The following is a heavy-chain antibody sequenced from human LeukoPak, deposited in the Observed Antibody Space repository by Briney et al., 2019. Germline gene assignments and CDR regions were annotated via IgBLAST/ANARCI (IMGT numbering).Heavy chain of an antibody. Sequence: SETLSLTCTVSGGSISSGGYYWSWIRQHPGTGLEWIGYIYYSGSTYYNPSLKSRVTISVDTSKNQFSLKLSSVTAADTAVYYCARGYYDSREYYFDYWGQGTLVTVSS. D-gene: IGHD3-22*01. CDR3: ARGYYDSREYYFDY. CDR2: IYYSGST. CDR1: GGSISSGGYY. J-gene: IGHJ4*02. V-gene: IGHV4-31*03.